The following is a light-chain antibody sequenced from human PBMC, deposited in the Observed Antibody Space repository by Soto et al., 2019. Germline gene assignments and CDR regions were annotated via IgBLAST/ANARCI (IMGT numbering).Light chain of an antibody. CDR2: EVT. Sequence: QSVLAQPPSASGFPGQSVTISCTGTSSDVGYYDYVSWYQQHPGKAPKLVIYEVTKRPSGVPDRVSASKSGNTASLTVSGLRAEDEVDYYCSSYAGSNNFVFGSGTKVTVL. V-gene: IGLV2-8*01. CDR3: SSYAGSNNFV. J-gene: IGLJ1*01. CDR1: SSDVGYYDY.